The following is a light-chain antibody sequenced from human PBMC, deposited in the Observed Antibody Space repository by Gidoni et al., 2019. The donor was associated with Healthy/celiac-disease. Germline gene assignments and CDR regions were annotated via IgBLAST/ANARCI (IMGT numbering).Light chain of an antibody. CDR3: QQYDNLPAWT. Sequence: DIQMTQSPSSLSASVGDRVTITCQASQDISNYLNWYQQKPGKAPKLLIYDASNLETGVQSRFSGSGSGTDFTFTISSLQPEDIATYYCQQYDNLPAWTFGQGTKLEIK. V-gene: IGKV1-33*01. CDR2: DAS. CDR1: QDISNY. J-gene: IGKJ2*02.